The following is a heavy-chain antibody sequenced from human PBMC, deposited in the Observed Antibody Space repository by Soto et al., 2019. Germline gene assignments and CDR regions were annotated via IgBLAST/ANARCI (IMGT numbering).Heavy chain of an antibody. D-gene: IGHD3-22*01. Sequence: SVKVSFKASGGTFSSYAISWVLQAPVQLLEWMGGIIPIFGTANYAQKFQGRVTITADESTSTAYMELSSLRSEDTAVYYCARAYYYDSSGYFHDAFDIWGQGTMVTVSS. J-gene: IGHJ3*02. CDR1: GGTFSSYA. CDR3: ARAYYYDSSGYFHDAFDI. V-gene: IGHV1-69*13. CDR2: IIPIFGTA.